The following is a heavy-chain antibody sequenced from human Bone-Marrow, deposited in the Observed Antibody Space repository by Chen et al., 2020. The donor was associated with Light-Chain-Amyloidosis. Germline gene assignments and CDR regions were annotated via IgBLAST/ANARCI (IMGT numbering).Heavy chain of an antibody. CDR2: ISRTGAT. D-gene: IGHD5-18*01. Sequence: RLQMQESGPGLVKPSETLSLSCTVSGDSTRSSLYYWHWIRQSTGRGLEWIGSISRTGATSYNPSLGSRVTISLDPSKNSYSVDVTSVTAADTAVYYCARGESVYRNGNDFFYEWGQGTLVTVSS. CDR1: GDSTRSSLYY. J-gene: IGHJ4*02. CDR3: ARGESVYRNGNDFFYE. V-gene: IGHV4-39*06.